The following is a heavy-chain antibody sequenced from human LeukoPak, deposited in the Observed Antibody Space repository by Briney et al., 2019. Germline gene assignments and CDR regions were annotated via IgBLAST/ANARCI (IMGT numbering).Heavy chain of an antibody. J-gene: IGHJ5*02. Sequence: SETLSLTCTVSGGSLSSSSYYWGWIRQPPGKGLEWIGSIYYSGSTYYNPSLKSRVTISVDTSKNQFSLKLSSVTAADTAVYYCAKETVAGGYNWFDPWGQGTLVTVSS. D-gene: IGHD6-19*01. V-gene: IGHV4-39*07. CDR2: IYYSGST. CDR1: GGSLSSSSYY. CDR3: AKETVAGGYNWFDP.